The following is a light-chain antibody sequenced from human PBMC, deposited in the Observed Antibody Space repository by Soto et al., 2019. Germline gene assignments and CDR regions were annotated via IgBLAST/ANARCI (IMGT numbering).Light chain of an antibody. CDR2: GAS. Sequence: EIVLTQSPGTLSLSPGERATLSCRASQSLSSSYLAWYQQKPGQAPRLLIYGASSRATGIPDRFSGSGSGTDFTLIISSLEPEDFAVYSCQQYGSSPPTFGQGTKVDI. J-gene: IGKJ1*01. CDR3: QQYGSSPPT. V-gene: IGKV3-20*01. CDR1: QSLSSSY.